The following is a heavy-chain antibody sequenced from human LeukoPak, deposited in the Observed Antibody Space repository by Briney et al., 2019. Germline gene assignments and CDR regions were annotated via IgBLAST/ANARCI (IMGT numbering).Heavy chain of an antibody. CDR2: INHSGST. J-gene: IGHJ3*02. CDR3: ARDFITGDDAFDI. CDR1: GGSFSGYY. D-gene: IGHD1-14*01. V-gene: IGHV4-34*01. Sequence: SETLSLTCAVYGGSFSGYYWSWIRQPPGKGLEWIGEINHSGSTNYNPSLKSRVTISVDTSKNQFSLKLSSVTAADTAVYYCARDFITGDDAFDIWGQGSLVTVSS.